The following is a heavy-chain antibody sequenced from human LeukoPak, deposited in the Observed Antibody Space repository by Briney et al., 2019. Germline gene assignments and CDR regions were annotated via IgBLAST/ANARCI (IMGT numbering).Heavy chain of an antibody. CDR1: GGSISSSNW. Sequence: SETLSLTCGVSGGSISSSNWWRWVRQPPGKGLEWIGEIYHSGSTNYNPSLKSRVTISVDKSKNQFSLKLSSVTAADTAVYYCARGVITFGGVIVTSYYFDYWGQGTLVTVSS. CDR3: ARGVITFGGVIVTSYYFDY. J-gene: IGHJ4*02. D-gene: IGHD3-16*02. V-gene: IGHV4-4*02. CDR2: IYHSGST.